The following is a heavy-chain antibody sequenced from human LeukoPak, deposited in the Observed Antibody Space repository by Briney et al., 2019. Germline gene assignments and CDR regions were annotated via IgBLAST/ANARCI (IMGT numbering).Heavy chain of an antibody. D-gene: IGHD3-3*01. CDR1: GFSVSNNY. Sequence: GGSLRLSCAASGFSVSNNYLSWVGQPPGKGLEWVSVIHSGGRTKYADSVRDRFTISRDTAKNTVYLQMNSLRVDDTAAYYCARPGSASGYWVHWGQGTLVTVSS. V-gene: IGHV3-66*01. CDR2: IHSGGRT. J-gene: IGHJ4*02. CDR3: ARPGSASGYWVH.